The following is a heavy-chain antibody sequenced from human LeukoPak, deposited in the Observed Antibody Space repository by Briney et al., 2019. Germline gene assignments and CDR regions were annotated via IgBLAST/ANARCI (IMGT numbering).Heavy chain of an antibody. J-gene: IGHJ4*02. CDR3: ARDGSGWYFDY. CDR1: GFTFNSYE. Sequence: PGGSLRLSCAASGFTFNSYEMNWVRQAPGKGLGWVSYISSRGSTRYYADSVKGRFSISRDNTKNSLYLQMNSLRAEDTAVYYCARDGSGWYFDYWGQGTLVTVSS. D-gene: IGHD6-19*01. V-gene: IGHV3-48*03. CDR2: ISSRGSTR.